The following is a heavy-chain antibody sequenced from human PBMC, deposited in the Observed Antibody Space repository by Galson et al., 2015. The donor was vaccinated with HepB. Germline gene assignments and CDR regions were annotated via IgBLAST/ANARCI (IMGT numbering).Heavy chain of an antibody. CDR2: IYSGGST. CDR3: AREGVGYDILTGYSLYYYYGMDV. CDR1: GFTVSSNY. Sequence: SLRLSCAASGFTVSSNYMSWVRQAPGKGLEWVSVIYSGGSTYYADSVKGRFTISRDNSKNTLYLQMNSLRAEDTAVYYCAREGVGYDILTGYSLYYYYGMDVWGQGTTVTVSS. D-gene: IGHD3-9*01. J-gene: IGHJ6*02. V-gene: IGHV3-66*01.